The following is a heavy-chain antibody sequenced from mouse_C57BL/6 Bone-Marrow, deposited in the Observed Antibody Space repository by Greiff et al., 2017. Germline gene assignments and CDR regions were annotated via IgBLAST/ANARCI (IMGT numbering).Heavy chain of an antibody. V-gene: IGHV5-12*01. Sequence: EVKLMESGGGLVQPGGSLKLSCAASGFTFSDYYMYWVRQTPEKRLEWVAYISNGGGSTYYPDTVKGRFTISRDNAKNTLYLQMSRLKSEDTAMYYCARDGYYVGFDYWGQGTTLTVSS. J-gene: IGHJ2*01. CDR2: ISNGGGST. CDR3: ARDGYYVGFDY. D-gene: IGHD2-3*01. CDR1: GFTFSDYY.